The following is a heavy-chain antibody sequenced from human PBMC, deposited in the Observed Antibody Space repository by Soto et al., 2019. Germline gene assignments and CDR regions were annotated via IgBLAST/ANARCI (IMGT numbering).Heavy chain of an antibody. CDR1: GFSLNTDGEG. CDR2: IYWDDDE. V-gene: IGHV2-5*02. CDR3: AHSRNLITEDAQVGDFDY. J-gene: IGHJ4*02. Sequence: QITLKESGPTQVKPTQTLTLTCSFSGFSLNTDGEGVGWVRQPPGEALEWLALIYWDDDERYSPSLKTRLTPTKDPSKNQVVLIMTNMDPVDTATYYCAHSRNLITEDAQVGDFDYWGQGTLVTVSS. D-gene: IGHD3-10*01.